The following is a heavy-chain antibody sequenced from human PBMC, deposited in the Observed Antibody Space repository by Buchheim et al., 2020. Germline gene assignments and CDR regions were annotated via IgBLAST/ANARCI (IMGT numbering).Heavy chain of an antibody. CDR1: GGSISSGGYS. CDR2: IYHSGST. V-gene: IGHV4-30-2*01. Sequence: QLQLQESGSGLVKPSQTLSLTCAVSGGSISSGGYSWSWIRQPPGKGLEWIGYIYHSGSTYYNPSLKSRVNISVDRSKNQFSLKLSSVTAADTAVYYCARAEAYCGGDCYSNGMDVWGQGTT. J-gene: IGHJ6*02. CDR3: ARAEAYCGGDCYSNGMDV. D-gene: IGHD2-21*02.